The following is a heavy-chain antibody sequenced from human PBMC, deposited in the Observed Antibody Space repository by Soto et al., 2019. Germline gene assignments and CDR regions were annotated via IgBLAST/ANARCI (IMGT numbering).Heavy chain of an antibody. J-gene: IGHJ4*02. Sequence: QVQLQQWGAGLLKPSETLSLTCAVYGGSFSGYYWSWVRQPPGKGLEWIGEINHSGSTNYNPSLKSRVTISGDTSKNQFSLKVSSVTAADTAVYFCARVPRPSSGWYSLDYWGQGTLVTVSS. V-gene: IGHV4-34*01. D-gene: IGHD6-19*01. CDR2: INHSGST. CDR1: GGSFSGYY. CDR3: ARVPRPSSGWYSLDY.